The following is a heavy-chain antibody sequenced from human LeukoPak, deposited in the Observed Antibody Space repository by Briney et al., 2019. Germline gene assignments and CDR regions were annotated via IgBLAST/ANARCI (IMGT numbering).Heavy chain of an antibody. CDR2: IYSGGST. CDR3: ARGPMDRGVIYYYYGMDV. CDR1: GLTVSSNY. V-gene: IGHV3-66*01. D-gene: IGHD3-10*01. J-gene: IGHJ6*02. Sequence: GGSLRLSCAASGLTVSSNYMSWVRQAPGKGLEWVSVIYSGGSTYYADSVKGRFTISRDNSKNTLYLQMNSLRAEDTAVYYCARGPMDRGVIYYYYGMDVWGQGTTVTVSS.